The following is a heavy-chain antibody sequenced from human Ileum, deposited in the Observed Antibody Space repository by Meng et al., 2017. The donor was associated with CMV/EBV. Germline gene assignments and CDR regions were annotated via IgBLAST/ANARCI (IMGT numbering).Heavy chain of an antibody. D-gene: IGHD2-2*01. CDR2: IYYNGGT. CDR1: RCSISDYY. V-gene: IGHV4-59*01. CDR3: ARAATCCHPHFDY. Sequence: QVQLTESGPGLVKPPETLSLTCTAARCSISDYYWSWIRQPPGKGLEWIGNIYYNGGTNYNPSLKSRVTISVDTSKNQFSLKLPSVTATDTAVYYCARAATCCHPHFDYWGQGTLVTVSS. J-gene: IGHJ4*02.